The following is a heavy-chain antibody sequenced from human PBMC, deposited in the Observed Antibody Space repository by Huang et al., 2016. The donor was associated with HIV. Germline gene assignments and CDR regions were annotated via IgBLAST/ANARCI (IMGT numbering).Heavy chain of an antibody. CDR1: GFTFNKFV. Sequence: QVQLVESGGGVVQPGRSLRLSCAAFGFTFNKFVMHWVRQAPGKGLDWVAIRSYDGRSKYHADSVKGRFTSSRDNSKNTVYLQMNSLRVEDTAVYYCAKDGRGSGTYYDYFEYWGQGTLVTVSS. CDR2: RSYDGRSK. V-gene: IGHV3-30*18. J-gene: IGHJ4*02. CDR3: AKDGRGSGTYYDYFEY. D-gene: IGHD1-26*01.